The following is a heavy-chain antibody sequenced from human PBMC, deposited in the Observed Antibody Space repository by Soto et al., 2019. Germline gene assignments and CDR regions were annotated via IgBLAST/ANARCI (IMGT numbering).Heavy chain of an antibody. CDR1: GFTFSSYG. J-gene: IGHJ4*01. CDR2: IWYDGSNK. D-gene: IGHD2-15*01. CDR3: ARDRKCSGGSCYSGFDY. V-gene: IGHV3-33*01. Sequence: GGSLRLSCAASGFTFSSYGMHWVRQAPGKGLEWVAVIWYDGSNKYYADSVKGRFTISRDNSKNTLYLQMNSLRAEDTAVYYCARDRKCSGGSCYSGFDYWGHGTLVTVSS.